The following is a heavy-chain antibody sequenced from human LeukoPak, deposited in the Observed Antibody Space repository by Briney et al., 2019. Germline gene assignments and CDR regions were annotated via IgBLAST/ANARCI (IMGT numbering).Heavy chain of an antibody. CDR2: SSAYNGNT. D-gene: IGHD3-22*01. CDR1: GYTFTSYG. V-gene: IGHV1-18*01. Sequence: GASVKVSCKASGYTFTSYGISWVRQAPGQGLEWMGWSSAYNGNTNYAQKLQGRVTMTTDTSTSTAYMELRSLRSDDTAVYYCARDHYYDSSGYYYGYYYYGMDVWGQGTTVTVSS. J-gene: IGHJ6*02. CDR3: ARDHYYDSSGYYYGYYYYGMDV.